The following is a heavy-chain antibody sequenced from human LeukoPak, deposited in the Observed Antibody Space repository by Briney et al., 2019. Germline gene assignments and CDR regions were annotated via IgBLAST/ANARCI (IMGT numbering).Heavy chain of an antibody. CDR2: IYYSGST. CDR3: ARGEITMVRGVIYFDY. Sequence: SETLSLTCTVSGGSISSSSYYWSWIRQPPGKGLEWIGYIYYSGSTNYNPSLKSRVTISVDTSKNQFSLKLSSVTAADTAVYYCARGEITMVRGVIYFDYWGQGTLVTVSS. V-gene: IGHV4-61*05. J-gene: IGHJ4*02. CDR1: GGSISSSSYY. D-gene: IGHD3-10*01.